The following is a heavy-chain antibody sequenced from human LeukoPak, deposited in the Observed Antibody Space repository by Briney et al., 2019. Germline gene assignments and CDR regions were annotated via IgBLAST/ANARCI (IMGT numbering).Heavy chain of an antibody. D-gene: IGHD3-9*01. J-gene: IGHJ4*02. CDR1: GGSISSGGYY. Sequence: SETLSLTCTVSGGSISSGGYYWSWIRQHPGKGLEWIGYIYYSGSTYYNPSLKSRVTISVDTSKDQFSLKLSSVTAADTAVYYCARSPLTGVDYWGQGTLVTVSS. CDR3: ARSPLTGVDY. V-gene: IGHV4-31*03. CDR2: IYYSGST.